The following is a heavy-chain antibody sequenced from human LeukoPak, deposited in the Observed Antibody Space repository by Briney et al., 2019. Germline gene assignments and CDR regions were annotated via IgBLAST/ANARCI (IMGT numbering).Heavy chain of an antibody. CDR1: GYTLTELS. CDR2: FDPEDGET. V-gene: IGHV1-24*01. D-gene: IGHD3-22*01. J-gene: IGHJ5*02. CDR3: AKEYYYDSSGYP. Sequence: ASVRVSCKVSGYTLTELSMHWVRQAPGKGLEWMGGFDPEDGETIYAQKFQGRATMTEDTSTDTAYMELSSLRSEDTAVYYCAKEYYYDSSGYPWGQGTLVTVSS.